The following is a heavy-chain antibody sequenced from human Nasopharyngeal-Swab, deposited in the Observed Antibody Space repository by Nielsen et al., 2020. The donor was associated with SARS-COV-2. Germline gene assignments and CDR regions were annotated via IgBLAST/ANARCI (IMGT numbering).Heavy chain of an antibody. CDR2: ISSTTPYI. V-gene: IGHV3-21*01. CDR1: GFTFSGYT. Sequence: GESLKISCVASGFTFSGYTMNWVRQAPGKGLEWISSISSTTPYIYYAGSVKGRFTISRDNAKNSLYLQMNFLRVEDTAMYYCARDTGGPPNYFDPWGQGTLVTVSS. D-gene: IGHD1-7*01. J-gene: IGHJ5*02. CDR3: ARDTGGPPNYFDP.